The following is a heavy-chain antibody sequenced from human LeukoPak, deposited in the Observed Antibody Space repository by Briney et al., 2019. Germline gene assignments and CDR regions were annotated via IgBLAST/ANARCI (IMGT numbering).Heavy chain of an antibody. J-gene: IGHJ4*02. V-gene: IGHV1-2*02. Sequence: ASVKVSCKASGYIFTDYYMHWVRQAPGQGLEWMGWINPNSGGTNYAQKLQDRVTMTGDTSISTAYMELTRLRSDDTAVYYCASGLQGDYWGQGTLVTVSS. D-gene: IGHD4-11*01. CDR1: GYIFTDYY. CDR2: INPNSGGT. CDR3: ASGLQGDY.